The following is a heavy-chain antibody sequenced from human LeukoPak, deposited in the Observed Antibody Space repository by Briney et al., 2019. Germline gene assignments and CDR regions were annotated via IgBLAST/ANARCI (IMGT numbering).Heavy chain of an antibody. CDR2: ISYDGYEK. J-gene: IGHJ4*02. D-gene: IGHD2-2*01. V-gene: IGHV3-30-3*01. CDR3: AGDKNAYHSFDS. CDR1: GFTFGSYS. Sequence: GRSLRLSCAASGFTFGSYSMHWVRQAPGKGLEWVAVISYDGYEKNYGDPVKGRFTISRENFKSTLFLQMNSLRAEDTAVYYCAGDKNAYHSFDSWGQGTLVIVSS.